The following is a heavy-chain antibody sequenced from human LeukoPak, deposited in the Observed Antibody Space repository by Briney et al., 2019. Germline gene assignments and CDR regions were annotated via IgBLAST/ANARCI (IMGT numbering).Heavy chain of an antibody. CDR1: GGSISSSSYY. D-gene: IGHD6-13*01. J-gene: IGHJ3*02. CDR3: ARRIAAAAKGAFDI. CDR2: IYYSGST. V-gene: IGHV4-39*01. Sequence: SETLSLTCTVSGGSISSSSYYWGWIRQPPGKGLEWIGTIYYSGSTYYNPSLESRLTIPVDTSKNQFSLKLSSVTAADTAVYYCARRIAAAAKGAFDIWGQGTMVTVSS.